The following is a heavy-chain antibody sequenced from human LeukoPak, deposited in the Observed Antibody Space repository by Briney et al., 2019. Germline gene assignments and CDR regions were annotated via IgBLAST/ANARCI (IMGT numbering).Heavy chain of an antibody. CDR2: IRYDGSNK. D-gene: IGHD6-6*01. CDR1: GFTFSSYG. J-gene: IGHJ4*02. Sequence: PGGSLRLSCAASGFTFSSYGMHWVRQAPGKGLEWVAFIRYDGSNKYYADSVKGRFTISRDNSKNTLYLQMNSLRAEDTAVYYCAKGSSIAARFFDYWGQGTLVTVSS. CDR3: AKGSSIAARFFDY. V-gene: IGHV3-30*02.